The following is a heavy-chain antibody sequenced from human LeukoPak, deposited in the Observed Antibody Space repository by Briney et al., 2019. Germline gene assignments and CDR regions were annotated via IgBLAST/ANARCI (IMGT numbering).Heavy chain of an antibody. Sequence: PSETLSLTCTVSGGSISSYYWSWIRQPPGKGLEWIGYIYYSGSTNYNPSLKSRVTISVDTSKNQFSLKLSSVAAADTAVYYCAGQGGAAIYWGQGTLVTVSS. CDR2: IYYSGST. D-gene: IGHD1-26*01. J-gene: IGHJ4*02. CDR3: AGQGGAAIY. V-gene: IGHV4-59*08. CDR1: GGSISSYY.